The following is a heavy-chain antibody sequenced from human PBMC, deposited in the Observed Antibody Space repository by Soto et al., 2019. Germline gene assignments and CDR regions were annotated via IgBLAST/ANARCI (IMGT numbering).Heavy chain of an antibody. CDR3: ARHIYDSDTGPNLQYYFAD. Sequence: GASETISCTGSGYPCAVSFSTWGRRQPVKVRVWMGRIDPSDSQTYYSPSFRGHVTISVTKSITTVFLQWSSLRASDTAMYYCARHIYDSDTGPNLQYYFADWVQG. CDR1: GYPCAVSF. CDR2: IDPSDSQT. J-gene: IGHJ4*02. V-gene: IGHV5-10-1*01. D-gene: IGHD3-22*01.